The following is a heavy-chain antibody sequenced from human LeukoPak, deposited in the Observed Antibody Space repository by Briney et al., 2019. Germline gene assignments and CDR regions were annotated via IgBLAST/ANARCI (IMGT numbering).Heavy chain of an antibody. J-gene: IGHJ6*04. D-gene: IGHD3-9*01. CDR2: ISSSSSYI. CDR3: ARDFTYYDILTGSQEGYYYYYGMDV. CDR1: GFTFSSYS. Sequence: GGSLRLSCAASGFTFSSYSMNWVRQAPGKGLEWVSSISSSSSYIYCADSVKGRFTISRDNAKNSLYLQMNSLRAEDTAVCYCARDFTYYDILTGSQEGYYYYYGMDVWGKGTTVTVSS. V-gene: IGHV3-21*01.